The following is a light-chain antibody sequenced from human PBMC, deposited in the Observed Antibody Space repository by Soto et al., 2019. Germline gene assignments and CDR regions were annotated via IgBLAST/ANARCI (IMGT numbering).Light chain of an antibody. CDR1: QSVSSSY. CDR2: GAS. J-gene: IGKJ1*01. CDR3: QQRSKWPT. Sequence: IVLTQSPVTLSLSPGERATLSCRASQSVSSSYLAWYQQKPGQAPRLLIYGASSRATGIPARFSGSGSGTDFTLTISSLEPEDFAVYYCQQRSKWPTFGQGSKVDI. V-gene: IGKV3D-20*02.